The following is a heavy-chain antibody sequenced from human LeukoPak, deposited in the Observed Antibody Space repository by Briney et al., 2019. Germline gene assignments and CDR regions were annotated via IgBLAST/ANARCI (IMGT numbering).Heavy chain of an antibody. V-gene: IGHV4-59*12. J-gene: IGHJ3*02. CDR2: IYYSEST. D-gene: IGHD3-3*01. CDR1: GGSISGYY. Sequence: PSETLSLTCTVSGGSISGYYWSWIRQPPGKGLEWIGFIYYSESTNYNPSLKSRVTISVDTSKNQFSLKLSSVTAADTAVYYCARSRSRDFWSGDKGAFDIWGQGTMVTVSS. CDR3: ARSRSRDFWSGDKGAFDI.